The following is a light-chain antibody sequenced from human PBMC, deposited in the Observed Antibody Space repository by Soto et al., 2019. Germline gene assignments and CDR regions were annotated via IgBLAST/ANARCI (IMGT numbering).Light chain of an antibody. CDR2: LNNDGSH. CDR3: QTWDTGISVV. J-gene: IGLJ2*01. Sequence: QSVLTQSPSASASLGASVKLTCTLSSGHSNYAIAWHQQQPVKGPRYLMKLNNDGSHSKGDGIPDRFSGSSSGAERYLTISSLQSEDESDYYCQTWDTGISVVFGGGTKLTVL. V-gene: IGLV4-69*01. CDR1: SGHSNYA.